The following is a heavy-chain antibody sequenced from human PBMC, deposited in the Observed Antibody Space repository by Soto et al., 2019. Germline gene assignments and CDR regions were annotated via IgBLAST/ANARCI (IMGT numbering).Heavy chain of an antibody. CDR3: ASTGDSSEHY. CDR1: GGSISSGDYY. CDR2: IYYSGST. V-gene: IGHV4-30-4*01. J-gene: IGHJ4*02. D-gene: IGHD6-25*01. Sequence: SETLSLTCTLSGGSISSGDYYWSWLREPPGKGLEWSGYIYYSGSTYYNPSRKSRVTISGDTSKDQFSLKLSSVTAADTAGYYCASTGDSSEHYWGQGTLVTVS.